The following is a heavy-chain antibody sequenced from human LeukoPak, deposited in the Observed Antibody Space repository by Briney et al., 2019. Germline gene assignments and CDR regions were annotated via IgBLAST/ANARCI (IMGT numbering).Heavy chain of an antibody. J-gene: IGHJ4*02. CDR1: GFTFSKYE. CDR2: IDAGATST. CDR3: VRGRLLRSTKFFDY. Sequence: GGSLRLSCAASGFTFSKYEMHWVRQAPGKGLEWVSYIDAGATSTNYADSVWGRFTLSRDNAQNSVHLQMNSLRDEDTAVYYCVRGRLLRSTKFFDYWGQGALVTVSS. V-gene: IGHV3-48*03. D-gene: IGHD2-21*02.